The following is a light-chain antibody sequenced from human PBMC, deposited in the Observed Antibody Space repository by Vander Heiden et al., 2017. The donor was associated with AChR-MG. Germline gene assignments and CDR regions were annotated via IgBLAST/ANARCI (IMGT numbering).Light chain of an antibody. CDR1: NIGSKS. CDR3: QVWDSVSDPVV. Sequence: SYVLTQPPSVSVAPGRTATITCGGNNIGSKSVHWYQQKLGQAPVLVVYDDSDRPSGIPERISGSNSWNTATLTISRVEAGDEGDYYCQVWDSVSDPVVFGGGTKLTVL. CDR2: DDS. J-gene: IGLJ2*01. V-gene: IGLV3-21*02.